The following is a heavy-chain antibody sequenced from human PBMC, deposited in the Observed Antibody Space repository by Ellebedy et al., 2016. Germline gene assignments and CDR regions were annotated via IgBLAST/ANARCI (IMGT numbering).Heavy chain of an antibody. CDR2: ISYDGSNK. V-gene: IGHV3-30*03. D-gene: IGHD5-18*01. J-gene: IGHJ4*02. CDR1: GFTFSSYG. Sequence: GGSLRLSCAASGFTFSSYGMHWVRQAPGKGLEWVAVISYDGSNKYYADSVKGRFTISRDNSKNTLYLQMNSLRAEDTAVYYCARAPGYSYGYTVSDWGQGTLVTVSS. CDR3: ARAPGYSYGYTVSD.